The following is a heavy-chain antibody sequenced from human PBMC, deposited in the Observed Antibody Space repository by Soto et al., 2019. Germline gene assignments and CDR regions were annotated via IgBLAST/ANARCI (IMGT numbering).Heavy chain of an antibody. J-gene: IGHJ6*02. CDR2: ITSDSSTI. CDR3: ARVGRGVYGIDV. CDR1: GFTFSSYS. V-gene: IGHV3-48*02. Sequence: EVQLVESGGGLVQPGGSLRLSCAASGFTFSSYSINWVRQAPGKGLEWFSYITSDSSTISYADSEKGRFTVSRDNAKNTLYLQMNSLRDEDTAVYYCARVGRGVYGIDVWGQGTSVTVSS. D-gene: IGHD2-8*01.